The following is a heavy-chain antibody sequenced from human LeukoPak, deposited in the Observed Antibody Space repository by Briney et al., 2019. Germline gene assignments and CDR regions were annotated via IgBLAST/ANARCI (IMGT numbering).Heavy chain of an antibody. CDR1: GFTFSDYY. V-gene: IGHV3-11*01. D-gene: IGHD2-2*01. CDR2: ISISGSTI. Sequence: GGSLRLSCAASGFTFSDYYMSWIRQAPGKGLEWVSYISISGSTIYYADSVKGRFTISRDNAKNSLYLQMNSLRAEDTAVHYCATDPLLGYCSSTSCYEGGFDYWGQGTLVTVSS. J-gene: IGHJ4*02. CDR3: ATDPLLGYCSSTSCYEGGFDY.